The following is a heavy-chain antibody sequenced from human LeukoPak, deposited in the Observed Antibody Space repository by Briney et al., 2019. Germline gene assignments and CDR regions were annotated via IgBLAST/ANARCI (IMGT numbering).Heavy chain of an antibody. J-gene: IGHJ4*02. D-gene: IGHD6-19*01. V-gene: IGHV3-11*04. CDR2: ISRSGSTI. Sequence: GGSLRLSCAASGFTFSDYYMNWIRQVPGKGLEWLSYISRSGSTIHYADSVKGRFTISRDNAKNSLYLQMNSLRAEDTAVYYCAREKIQWLVRSYFDYWGQGTLVTVSS. CDR3: AREKIQWLVRSYFDY. CDR1: GFTFSDYY.